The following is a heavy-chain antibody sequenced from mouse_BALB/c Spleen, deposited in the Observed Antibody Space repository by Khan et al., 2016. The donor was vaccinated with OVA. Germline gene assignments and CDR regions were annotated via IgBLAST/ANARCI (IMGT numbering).Heavy chain of an antibody. D-gene: IGHD1-2*01. Sequence: QVQLKESGPGLVAPSQSLSITCTVSGFSLTDYGINWVRQPPGKDLEWLGMIWGDGSTDYNSALKSRLSISKDNSKSQVFLKMNSLQTDDTARYYCARELRLGGFAYWGQGTLVTVSA. J-gene: IGHJ3*01. CDR3: ARELRLGGFAY. V-gene: IGHV2-6-7*01. CDR1: GFSLTDYG. CDR2: IWGDGST.